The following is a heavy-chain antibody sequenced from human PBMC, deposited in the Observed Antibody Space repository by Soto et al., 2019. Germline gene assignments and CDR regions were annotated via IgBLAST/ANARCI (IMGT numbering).Heavy chain of an antibody. CDR2: ISGPGSTI. D-gene: IGHD2-2*02. CDR3: ARDGCSSASCYTYIRAFDV. CDR1: GFTFKTYS. V-gene: IGHV3-48*02. J-gene: IGHJ3*01. Sequence: DAQLVASGGGLGQSGGSLRLSCAASGFTFKTYSMNWVRRAPGKGLEWISYISGPGSTIKYADSVQGRFIVSRDNANGSLHLQMNNLRDDDTAVYYCARDGCSSASCYTYIRAFDVWGQGTEVSVSS.